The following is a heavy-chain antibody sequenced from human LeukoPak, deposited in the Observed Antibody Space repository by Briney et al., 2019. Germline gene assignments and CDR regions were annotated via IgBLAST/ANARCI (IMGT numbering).Heavy chain of an antibody. CDR2: IYYSGST. V-gene: IGHV4-38-2*02. CDR3: ARTLWFGLYYYYYMDV. Sequence: SETLSLTCTVSGYSISSGYYWGWIRQPPGKGLEWIGSIYYSGSTYYNPSLKSRVTISVDTSKNQFSLKLSSVTAADTAVYYCARTLWFGLYYYYYMDVWGKGTTVTISS. CDR1: GYSISSGYY. J-gene: IGHJ6*03. D-gene: IGHD3-10*01.